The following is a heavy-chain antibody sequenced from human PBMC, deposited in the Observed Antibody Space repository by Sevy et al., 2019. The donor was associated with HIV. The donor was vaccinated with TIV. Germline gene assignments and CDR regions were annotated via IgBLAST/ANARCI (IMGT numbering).Heavy chain of an antibody. V-gene: IGHV4-59*08. CDR2: IYYNGNT. CDR1: SGSITSLY. CDR3: AGENAWGRGFS. J-gene: IGHJ5*02. D-gene: IGHD1-26*01. Sequence: SETLSLTCTVSSGSITSLYWGWIRQPPGKGLEWIANIYYNGNTNYNPSLKSRVTISLDTSKNQFSLSRSSVTAADTAIYYGAGENAWGRGFSWGQGTLVTVSS.